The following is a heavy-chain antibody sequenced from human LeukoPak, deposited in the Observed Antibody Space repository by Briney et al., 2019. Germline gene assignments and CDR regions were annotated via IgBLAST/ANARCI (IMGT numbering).Heavy chain of an antibody. CDR2: ISGSGGST. CDR3: ATHNYGDYVSWFDP. J-gene: IGHJ5*02. D-gene: IGHD4-17*01. Sequence: PGGSLRLSCVASGFTFNNYVMSWVRQAPGKGLEWVSAISGSGGSTYYADSVKGRFTISRDNSKTTLYLQMNNLRAEDTAVYYCATHNYGDYVSWFDPWGQGTLVTVSS. V-gene: IGHV3-23*01. CDR1: GFTFNNYV.